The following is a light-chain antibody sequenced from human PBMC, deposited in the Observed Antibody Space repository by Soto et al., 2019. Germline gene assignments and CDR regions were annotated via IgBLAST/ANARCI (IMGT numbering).Light chain of an antibody. CDR1: SSDVGGYNY. J-gene: IGLJ3*02. Sequence: QSALTQPPSASGSPGQSVTISCTGTSSDVGGYNYVSWYQQYPGKAPKLMIYEVSKRPSGVPDRFSGSKSGKTASLTVSGHQAGVEVISYSPSFAGSDIWVFGGGPRLPFL. V-gene: IGLV2-8*01. CDR3: PSFAGSDIWV. CDR2: EVS.